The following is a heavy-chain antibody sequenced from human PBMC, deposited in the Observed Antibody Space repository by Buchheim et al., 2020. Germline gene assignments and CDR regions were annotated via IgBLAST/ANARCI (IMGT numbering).Heavy chain of an antibody. CDR3: TKVERQRVSFYYYGMDV. J-gene: IGHJ6*02. D-gene: IGHD1-1*01. CDR2: ISYGGVGT. Sequence: EVQLLESGGGLVQPGGSLTLSCAVSGFTFSNYAMNWVRQAPGKGLHWVSSISYGGVGTYYAASVKGRFTISRATSKHTLYLQMNSLRAEDTAIYYCTKVERQRVSFYYYGMDVWGQGTT. V-gene: IGHV3-23*01. CDR1: GFTFSNYA.